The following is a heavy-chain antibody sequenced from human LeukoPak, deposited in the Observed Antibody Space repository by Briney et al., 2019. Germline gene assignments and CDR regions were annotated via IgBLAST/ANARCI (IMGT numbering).Heavy chain of an antibody. D-gene: IGHD2-15*01. Sequence: GGSLRLSCAASGFTFSSYAMSWVRQAPGKGLEWVSAISGSGGSTYYADSVKGRFTISRDNSKNTLYLQMNSLRAEDTAVYYCSSGYCSGGSCYDEYRYYYYGMDVWGQGTTVTVSS. CDR3: SSGYCSGGSCYDEYRYYYYGMDV. V-gene: IGHV3-23*01. CDR2: ISGSGGST. J-gene: IGHJ6*02. CDR1: GFTFSSYA.